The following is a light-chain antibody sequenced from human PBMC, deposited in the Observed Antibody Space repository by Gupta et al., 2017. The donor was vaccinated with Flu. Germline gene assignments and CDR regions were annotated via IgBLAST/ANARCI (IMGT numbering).Light chain of an antibody. CDR2: ATY. CDR1: QGIRDY. CDR3: RQHFSYPRT. V-gene: IGKV1-17*01. J-gene: IGKJ1*01. Sequence: DIQMTQSPSSLSASVGDTVTITCRASQGIRDYLGWYQQKPGRVPKLLISATYNVQRGVPSRFTGSESGTEFTLTISSLQAEDFATYYCRQHFSYPRTFGEGTRVDIK.